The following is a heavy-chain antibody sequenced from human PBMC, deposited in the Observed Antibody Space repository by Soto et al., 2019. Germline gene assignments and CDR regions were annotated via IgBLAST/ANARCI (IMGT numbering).Heavy chain of an antibody. D-gene: IGHD1-1*01. J-gene: IGHJ4*02. Sequence: GGSRRPACAAYGFTLGRYGMQWVRQAPDKGRGWEAVISYDVSKKYYADSVKGLFTISRDKSKNTLYLQMNSLTDEYTAVYYCSKSNWNDVFRCFDYWGQGTLVTVSS. V-gene: IGHV3-30*18. CDR2: ISYDVSKK. CDR3: SKSNWNDVFRCFDY. CDR1: GFTLGRYG.